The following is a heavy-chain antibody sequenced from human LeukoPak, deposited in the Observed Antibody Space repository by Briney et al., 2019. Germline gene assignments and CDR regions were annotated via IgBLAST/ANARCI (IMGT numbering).Heavy chain of an antibody. CDR3: VARAKNYYDSTGDDY. Sequence: SVKVSCKASGGTFSSYAISWVRQAPGQGPEWMGGIIPIFGTANYAQKFQGRVTITADKSTSTAYMELSSLRSEDTAVYYCVARAKNYYDSTGDDYWGQGTLVTVSS. CDR2: IIPIFGTA. CDR1: GGTFSSYA. D-gene: IGHD3-22*01. V-gene: IGHV1-69*06. J-gene: IGHJ4*02.